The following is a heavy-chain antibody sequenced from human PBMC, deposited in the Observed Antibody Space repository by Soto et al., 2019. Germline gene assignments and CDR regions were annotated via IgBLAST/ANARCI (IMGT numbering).Heavy chain of an antibody. J-gene: IGHJ4*02. V-gene: IGHV3-23*01. Sequence: EGQLLESGGGLAQPGGSLRLSCEVFGFTFDTYSMSWVRQAPGKGLEWVAAITGRGDRTDYADSVKGRFTISRDNSNNTLYLEMNSLRAEDTAVYYCAKDWGSGWFRAYFDNWGQGTQVTVSS. CDR1: GFTFDTYS. D-gene: IGHD6-19*01. CDR3: AKDWGSGWFRAYFDN. CDR2: ITGRGDRT.